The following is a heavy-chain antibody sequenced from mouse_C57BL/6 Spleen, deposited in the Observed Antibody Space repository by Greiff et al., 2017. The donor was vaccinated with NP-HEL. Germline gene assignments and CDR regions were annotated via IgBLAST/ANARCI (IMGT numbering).Heavy chain of an antibody. CDR3: ARRLVDD. V-gene: IGHV1-59*01. D-gene: IGHD2-2*01. J-gene: IGHJ2*01. CDR2: IDPSDSYT. CDR1: GYTFTSYW. Sequence: VQLQQPGAELVRPGTSVKLSCKASGYTFTSYWMHWVKQRPGQGLEWIGVIDPSDSYTNYNHKFKGKATFTVDTSSSTAYMQLSSLTSEDAAVYYCARRLVDDWGQGTTLTVSS.